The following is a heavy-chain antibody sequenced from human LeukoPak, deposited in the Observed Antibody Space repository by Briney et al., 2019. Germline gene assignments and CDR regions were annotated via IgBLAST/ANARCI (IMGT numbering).Heavy chain of an antibody. CDR1: GYTFTSYG. Sequence: ASVKVSCKASGYTFTSYGISWVRQAPGQGLEWMGWISAYNGNTNYAQKLQGRVTMTTDTSTSTAYMELRSLRSDDTAVYYCARVLGGSYSPYYYYYYMDVWGKGTTVTVSS. CDR2: ISAYNGNT. V-gene: IGHV1-18*01. J-gene: IGHJ6*03. D-gene: IGHD1-26*01. CDR3: ARVLGGSYSPYYYYYYMDV.